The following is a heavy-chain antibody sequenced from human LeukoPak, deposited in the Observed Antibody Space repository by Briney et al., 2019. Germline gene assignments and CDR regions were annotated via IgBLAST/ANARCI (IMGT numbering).Heavy chain of an antibody. CDR1: CYTITTNY. CDR2: TNPTGGST. Sequence: GGSVQKISNACCYTITTNYLLWGGHPPRERVEWMGITNPTGGSTSYAQKLQGRNTMTRDTSTSTVYMELGSLRSEDTAVYYCVRENFGDYKLFDYWGQGTLVTVSS. V-gene: IGHV1-46*04. D-gene: IGHD4-17*01. J-gene: IGHJ4*02. CDR3: VRENFGDYKLFDY.